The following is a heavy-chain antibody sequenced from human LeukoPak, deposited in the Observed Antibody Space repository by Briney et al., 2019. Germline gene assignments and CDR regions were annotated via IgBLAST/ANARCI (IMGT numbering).Heavy chain of an antibody. CDR1: GGSISSYY. V-gene: IGHV4-59*01. CDR2: IYYSGST. CDR3: ARDGYSSGWYPV. Sequence: SETLSLTCTVSGGSISSYYWSWIRQPPGKGLKWIGYIYYSGSTNYNPSLKSRVTISVDTSKSQFSLKLSSVTAADTAVYYCARDGYSSGWYPVWGQGTLVTVSS. D-gene: IGHD6-19*01. J-gene: IGHJ4*02.